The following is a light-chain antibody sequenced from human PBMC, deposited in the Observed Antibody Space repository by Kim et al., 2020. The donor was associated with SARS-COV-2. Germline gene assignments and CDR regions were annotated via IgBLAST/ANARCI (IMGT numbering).Light chain of an antibody. V-gene: IGKV1-39*01. CDR3: QQSYSTLLT. J-gene: IGKJ4*01. Sequence: ASVGDRVTITCRASQSISSYLNWFQQKPGKAPKLLIYAASSLQSGVPSRFSGSGSGTDFTLTISSLQPEDFATYYCQQSYSTLLTFGGGTKVDIK. CDR2: AAS. CDR1: QSISSY.